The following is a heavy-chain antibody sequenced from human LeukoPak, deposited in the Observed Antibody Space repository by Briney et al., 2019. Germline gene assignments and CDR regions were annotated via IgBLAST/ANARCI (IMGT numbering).Heavy chain of an antibody. CDR2: IYYSGST. V-gene: IGHV4-59*01. CDR3: ARTAAGSGRESDY. Sequence: SETLSLTCTVSGVSISSYYWSWVRQPPGKGLEWIGYIYYSGSTNYNPSLKSRVTISVDTSKNQFSLKLSSVTAADTAVYYCARTAAGSGRESDYWGQGTLVTVSS. J-gene: IGHJ4*02. CDR1: GVSISSYY. D-gene: IGHD6-13*01.